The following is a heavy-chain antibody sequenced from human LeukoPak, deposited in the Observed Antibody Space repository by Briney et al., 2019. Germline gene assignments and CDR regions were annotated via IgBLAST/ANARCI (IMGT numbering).Heavy chain of an antibody. D-gene: IGHD3-22*01. V-gene: IGHV4-39*07. Sequence: SETLSLTCTVSGGSISSYYWGWIRQPPGKGLEWIGSIYYSGSTYYNPSLKSRVTISVDTSKNQFSLKLSSVTAADTAVYYCTLGYYDSSGYYWGPYDYWGQGTLVTVSS. CDR1: GGSISSYY. J-gene: IGHJ4*02. CDR2: IYYSGST. CDR3: TLGYYDSSGYYWGPYDY.